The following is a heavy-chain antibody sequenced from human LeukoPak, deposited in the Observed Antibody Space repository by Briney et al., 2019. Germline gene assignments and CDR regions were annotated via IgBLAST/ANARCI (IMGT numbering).Heavy chain of an antibody. Sequence: GGSLRLSCEGFGFTFSSYSMNWVRQAPGKGLEWISHITSSGKSIHYADSVQGRFIISRDNVKSSLYLQMNSLRAEDTAVYYWGKATSGSFLDWGQGTLV. CDR1: GFTFSSYS. J-gene: IGHJ4*02. D-gene: IGHD1-26*01. V-gene: IGHV3-21*01. CDR2: ITSSGKSI. CDR3: GKATSGSFLD.